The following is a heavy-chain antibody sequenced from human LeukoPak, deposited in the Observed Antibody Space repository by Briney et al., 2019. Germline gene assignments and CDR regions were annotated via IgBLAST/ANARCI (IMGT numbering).Heavy chain of an antibody. D-gene: IGHD3-22*01. J-gene: IGHJ4*02. CDR2: VDPEDGET. CDR1: GYTFTDYY. Sequence: ASVEISCKVSGYTFTDYYMHWVQQAPGKGLEWMGLVDPEDGETIYAEKFQGRVTITADTSTDTAYMELSSLRSEDTAVYYCANTRISGSNFDYWGQGTLVTVSS. CDR3: ANTRISGSNFDY. V-gene: IGHV1-69-2*01.